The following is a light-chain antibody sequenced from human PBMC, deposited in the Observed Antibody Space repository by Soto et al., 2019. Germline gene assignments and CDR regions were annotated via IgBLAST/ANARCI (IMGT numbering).Light chain of an antibody. CDR1: XSVSSH. CDR3: QQRSNWPPIT. J-gene: IGKJ5*01. Sequence: EIVLTPSPAPLSLSPGDRAALXRRASXSVSSHLAWFQQRPGQAPRLLIYGVSSRATGITDRFSGSGSGTDFTLTISRLEPEDFAVYYCQQRSNWPPITFGQGTRLEIK. CDR2: GVS. V-gene: IGKV3-11*01.